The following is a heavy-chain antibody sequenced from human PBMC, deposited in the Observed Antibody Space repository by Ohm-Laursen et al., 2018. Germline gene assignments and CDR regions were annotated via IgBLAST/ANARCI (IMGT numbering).Heavy chain of an antibody. J-gene: IGHJ4*02. CDR1: GFTFDNYA. CDR3: AKVEGYAGAH. Sequence: SLRLSCAASGFTFDNYAMHWVRQAPGKGLEWVSGISWNNGYIGYADSVKGRFTISRDNAKNSLYLQMNGLRAEDTALYYCAKVEGYAGAHWGQGTLVTVSS. CDR2: ISWNNGYI. V-gene: IGHV3-9*01. D-gene: IGHD3-16*01.